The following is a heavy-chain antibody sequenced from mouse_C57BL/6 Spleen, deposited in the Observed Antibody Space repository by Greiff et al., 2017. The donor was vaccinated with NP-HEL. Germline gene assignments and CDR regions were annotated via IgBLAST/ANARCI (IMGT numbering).Heavy chain of an antibody. CDR3: ARTGPDWYFDV. CDR2: IYPRSGNT. D-gene: IGHD4-1*01. Sequence: QVQLQQSGAELARPGASVKLSCKASGYTFTSYGISWVKQRPGQGLEWIGEIYPRSGNTYYNEKFKGKATLTADKSSSTAYMELRSLTSEDSAVYFCARTGPDWYFDVWGTGTTVTVSS. J-gene: IGHJ1*03. CDR1: GYTFTSYG. V-gene: IGHV1-81*01.